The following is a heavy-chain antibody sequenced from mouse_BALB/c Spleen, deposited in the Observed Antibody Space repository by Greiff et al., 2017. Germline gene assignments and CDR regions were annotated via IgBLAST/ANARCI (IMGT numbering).Heavy chain of an antibody. V-gene: IGHV2-2*02. D-gene: IGHD2-4*01. CDR3: ARPTMITEGYAMDY. Sequence: QVQLQQSGPGLVQPSQSLSITCTVSGFSLTSYGVHWVRQSPGKGLEWLGVIWSGGSTDDNAAFISGLSISKDNSKSQVFFKMNSLQANDTAIYYYARPTMITEGYAMDYWGQGTSVTVSS. J-gene: IGHJ4*01. CDR2: IWSGGST. CDR1: GFSLTSYG.